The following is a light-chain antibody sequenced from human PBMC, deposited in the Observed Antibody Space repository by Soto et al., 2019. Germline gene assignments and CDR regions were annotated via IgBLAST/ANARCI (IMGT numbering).Light chain of an antibody. Sequence: EIVMTQSPATLSVSPGERATLSCRASQSVSSNLAWYQQKPGQAPRLLVYGASTRATGIPARFSGSGSGKQFTLTISSLKSEDFAVYYCQQHNNWPLTLGGGTKVDIK. V-gene: IGKV3-15*01. CDR3: QQHNNWPLT. CDR2: GAS. CDR1: QSVSSN. J-gene: IGKJ4*01.